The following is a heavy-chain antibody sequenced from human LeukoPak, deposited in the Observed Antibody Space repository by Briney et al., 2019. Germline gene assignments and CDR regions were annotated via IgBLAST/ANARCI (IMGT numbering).Heavy chain of an antibody. D-gene: IGHD2-2*01. CDR1: GYTFTTYA. J-gene: IGHJ6*02. CDR2: INTNTGNP. Sequence: ASVKVSCKASGYTFTTYAMNWVRQAPGQGLEWMGWINTNTGNPAYAQGFTGRFVFSLDTSVSTAYLQISSLKAEDTAVYYCARAGVSRDCSSTSCYHYYYYGMDVWGQGTTVTVSS. V-gene: IGHV7-4-1*02. CDR3: ARAGVSRDCSSTSCYHYYYYGMDV.